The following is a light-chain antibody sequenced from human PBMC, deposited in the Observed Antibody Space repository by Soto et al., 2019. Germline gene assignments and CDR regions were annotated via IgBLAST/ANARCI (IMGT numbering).Light chain of an antibody. Sequence: DIPLTQSPSFLSASVGDRVTITCRASQGISSYLAWYQQKPGKAPKLLIYAASTLQSGVPSRFSGSGSGTEFTLTISSLQPADFATYYCQQLNSYPLTFGQGTRLEIK. CDR3: QQLNSYPLT. CDR1: QGISSY. V-gene: IGKV1-9*01. CDR2: AAS. J-gene: IGKJ5*01.